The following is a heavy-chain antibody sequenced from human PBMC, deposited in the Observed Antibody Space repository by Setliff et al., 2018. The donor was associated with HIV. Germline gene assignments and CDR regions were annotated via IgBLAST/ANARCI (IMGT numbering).Heavy chain of an antibody. CDR3: ARSSLVVPSAKTHYFFDL. CDR2: ITSSGRSI. Sequence: GGSLRLSCGASGFTFSNYNMNWVRQAPGKGLEWVSYITSSGRSISYADSVKGRFTISRVNAKNSLYLQMNSLRAEGTAVYYCARSSLVVPSAKTHYFFDLWGRGTLVTVSS. J-gene: IGHJ2*01. V-gene: IGHV3-48*04. D-gene: IGHD2-2*01. CDR1: GFTFSNYN.